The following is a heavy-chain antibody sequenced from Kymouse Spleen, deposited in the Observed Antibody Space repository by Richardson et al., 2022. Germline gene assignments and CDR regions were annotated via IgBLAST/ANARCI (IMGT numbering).Heavy chain of an antibody. CDR3: AKEVEGYCTNGVCSSFDY. D-gene: IGHD2-8*01. J-gene: IGHJ4*02. V-gene: IGHV3-30*18. CDR1: GFTFSSYG. CDR2: ISYDGSNK. Sequence: QVQLVESGGGVVQPGRSLRLSCAASGFTFSSYGMHWVRQAPGKGLEWVAVISYDGSNKYYADSVKGRFTISRDNSKNTLYLQMNSLRAEDTAVYYCAKEVEGYCTNGVCSSFDYWGQGTLVTVSS.